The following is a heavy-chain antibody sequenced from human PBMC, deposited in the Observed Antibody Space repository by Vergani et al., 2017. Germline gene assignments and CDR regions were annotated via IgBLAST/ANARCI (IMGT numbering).Heavy chain of an antibody. D-gene: IGHD2-2*01. CDR2: IVPNNGGT. CDR3: ASPAGTSTCYQAFGCHFNV. Sequence: QVQLVQSGPEVKKPGASVRVSCKASGYTFNVFYIHWMRQAPGQGPEWMGWIVPNNGGTNYAQKFQGRVTMTRDTSISTAYMEMRSLVSTDTAVYFCASPAGTSTCYQAFGCHFNVWGQGTRVTVSS. CDR1: GYTFNVFY. V-gene: IGHV1-2*02. J-gene: IGHJ3*01.